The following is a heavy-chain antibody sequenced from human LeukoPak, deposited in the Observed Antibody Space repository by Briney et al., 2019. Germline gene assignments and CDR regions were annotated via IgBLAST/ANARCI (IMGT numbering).Heavy chain of an antibody. J-gene: IGHJ4*02. CDR1: GGSISSYY. CDR2: IYTSGST. V-gene: IGHV4-4*07. CDR3: ARDVYYFDY. Sequence: KTSETLSLTCTVSGGSISSYYWSWVWQPAGKGLEWIGRIYTSGSTNYNPSPKSRVTISVDTSKNQFSLKLSCVTAADTAVYYCARDVYYFDYWGQGTLVTVSS.